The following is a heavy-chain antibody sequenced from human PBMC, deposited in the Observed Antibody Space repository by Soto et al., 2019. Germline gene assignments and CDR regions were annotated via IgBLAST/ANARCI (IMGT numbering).Heavy chain of an antibody. D-gene: IGHD6-6*01. J-gene: IGHJ6*02. CDR1: GGSISSSNW. CDR2: IYHSGST. CDR3: ARDSSIADRLLYYYGMDV. Sequence: SETLSLTCAVSGGSISSSNWWSWVRQPPGKGLEWIGEIYHSGSTNYNPSLKSRVTISVDKSKNQFSLKLSSVTAADTAVYYCARDSSIADRLLYYYGMDVWGQGTTVTVSS. V-gene: IGHV4-4*02.